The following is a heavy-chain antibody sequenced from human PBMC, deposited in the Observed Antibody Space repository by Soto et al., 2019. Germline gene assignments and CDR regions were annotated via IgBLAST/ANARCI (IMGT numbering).Heavy chain of an antibody. CDR2: ISGSGGST. CDR3: AKVERQRLPQDPAFDY. Sequence: GGSLRLSCAASGFTFSSYAMSWVRQAPGKGLEWVSAISGSGGSTYYADSVKGRFTISRDNSKNTLYLQMNSLRAEDTAVYYCAKVERQRLPQDPAFDYWGQGTLVTVSS. CDR1: GFTFSSYA. V-gene: IGHV3-23*01. J-gene: IGHJ4*02. D-gene: IGHD6-19*01.